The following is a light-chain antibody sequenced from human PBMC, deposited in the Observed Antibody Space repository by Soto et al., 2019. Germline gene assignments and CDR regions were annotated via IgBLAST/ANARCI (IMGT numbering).Light chain of an antibody. J-gene: IGKJ1*01. CDR3: QQYNTYPRT. CDR2: DAS. Sequence: DIQMTQSPSNLSASVGDRVTITCRASQSISGWLAWYQQIPGKAPKILIYDASSLQSGVPSRFSGSGSGTEFTLTISSLQPDDIATYYCQQYNTYPRTFGQGSKVDIK. CDR1: QSISGW. V-gene: IGKV1-5*01.